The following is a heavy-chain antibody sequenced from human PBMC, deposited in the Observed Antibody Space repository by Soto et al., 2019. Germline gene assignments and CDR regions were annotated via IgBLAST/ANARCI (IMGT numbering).Heavy chain of an antibody. CDR1: AFSLSTGGVG. Sequence: QITLKESGPTLVKPTQTLTLTCTFSAFSLSTGGVGVGWIRQPPGKALEWLALIYCDDDKRYSPSLRSRLTITKDTSKNQTVLTMTNMDPVDTATYYCIQSRCGGDCLQSYASYYYYGMDVWGQGTTVTVSS. CDR3: IQSRCGGDCLQSYASYYYYGMDV. CDR2: IYCDDDK. V-gene: IGHV2-5*02. J-gene: IGHJ6*02. D-gene: IGHD2-21*02.